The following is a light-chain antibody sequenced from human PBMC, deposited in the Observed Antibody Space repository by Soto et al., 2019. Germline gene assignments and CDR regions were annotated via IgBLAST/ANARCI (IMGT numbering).Light chain of an antibody. Sequence: DIQLTQSPSTLSASVGDRVTITCRASQSINTWLAWYQQKPGTAPKLLIYAASTLESGVPSRFSGTRSGTEFTLAISSLQPDDFATYDCQQYNQSFPYTFGQGTKVEIK. CDR2: AAS. V-gene: IGKV1-5*03. CDR1: QSINTW. CDR3: QQYNQSFPYT. J-gene: IGKJ2*01.